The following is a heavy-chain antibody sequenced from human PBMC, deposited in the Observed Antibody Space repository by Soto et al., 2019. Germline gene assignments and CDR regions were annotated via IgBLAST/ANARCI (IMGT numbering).Heavy chain of an antibody. CDR2: VYYSGTT. V-gene: IGHV4-59*01. CDR1: GGSISNDF. J-gene: IGHJ4*02. Sequence: SETLSLTCTVSGGSISNDFWSWIRQPPGKGLEWIGYVYYSGTTNYNPSLKSRVTISVDLSKNRFSLRLSSVTTADTALYYCARTTAVPNTLRSRYFFDYWGQGTLVTVSS. CDR3: ARTTAVPNTLRSRYFFDY. D-gene: IGHD4-17*01.